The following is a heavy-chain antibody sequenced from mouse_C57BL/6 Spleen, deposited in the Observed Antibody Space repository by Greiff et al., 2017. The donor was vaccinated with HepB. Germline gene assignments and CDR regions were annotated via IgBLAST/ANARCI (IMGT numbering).Heavy chain of an antibody. CDR2: INPSSGYT. D-gene: IGHD2-4*01. CDR3: ARSTLYYDYGAWFAY. J-gene: IGHJ3*01. CDR1: GYTFTSYT. Sequence: QVQLKESGAELARPGASVKMSCKASGYTFTSYTMHWVKQRPGQGLEWIGYINPSSGYTKYNQKFKDKATLTADKSSSTAYMQLSSLTSEDSAVYYCARSTLYYDYGAWFAYWGQGTLVTVSA. V-gene: IGHV1-4*01.